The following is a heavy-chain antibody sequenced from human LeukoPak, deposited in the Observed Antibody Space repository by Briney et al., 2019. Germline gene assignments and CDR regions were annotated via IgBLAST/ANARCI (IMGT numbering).Heavy chain of an antibody. CDR1: GFTFSSYG. V-gene: IGHV3-33*01. J-gene: IGHJ6*02. D-gene: IGHD2-2*01. Sequence: PGGSLRLSCAASGFTFSSYGMHWVRQAPGKGLEGVAVIWYDGSNTYYADSVKGRFTISRDNSKNTLYLQVNSLRAEDTAVYYCERDYRYCSSNSCYLYYYYYGMDVWGQGTTVTVSS. CDR3: ERDYRYCSSNSCYLYYYYYGMDV. CDR2: IWYDGSNT.